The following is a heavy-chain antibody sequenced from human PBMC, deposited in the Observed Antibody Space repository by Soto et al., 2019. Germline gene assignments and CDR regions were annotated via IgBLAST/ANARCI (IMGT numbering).Heavy chain of an antibody. J-gene: IGHJ3*02. D-gene: IGHD1-26*01. V-gene: IGHV3-21*01. CDR2: IDSSGTYI. CDR1: GFTFSIYT. CDR3: ARRGGAYSFDI. Sequence: EVQLVESGGGLVKPGGSLRLSCAASGFTFSIYTINWVRQAPGKGLQWVSSIDSSGTYIYYADSMKGRFTISRDNAKNSLYLQVNGLRAEDTAMYYCARRGGAYSFDIWGQGTMVTVSS.